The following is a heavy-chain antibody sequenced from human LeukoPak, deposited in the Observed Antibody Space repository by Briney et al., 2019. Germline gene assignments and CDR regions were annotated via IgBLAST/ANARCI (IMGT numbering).Heavy chain of an antibody. D-gene: IGHD1-26*01. J-gene: IGHJ4*02. CDR1: GYAFTGYD. V-gene: IGHV1-8*01. CDR2: MNPNTGDT. CDR3: TRGSLSGSSRDY. Sequence: ASVRVSCKASGYAFTGYDINWVRQATGQGLEWMGWMNPNTGDTGYAQNFQGSLTMTRNTSIDTAYMELSGLRSEDTAIYYCTRGSLSGSSRDYWGQGTLVTVSS.